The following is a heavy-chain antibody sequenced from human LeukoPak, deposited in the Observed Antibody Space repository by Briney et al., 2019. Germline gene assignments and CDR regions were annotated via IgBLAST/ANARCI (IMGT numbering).Heavy chain of an antibody. J-gene: IGHJ4*02. CDR2: IIPIFGTA. CDR3: ESSYSSSWYFDY. D-gene: IGHD6-13*01. Sequence: SVKVSCKASGGTFSSYAISWVRQAPGQGLEWMGGIIPIFGTANYAQKFQGRVTITADESTSTAYMELSSLRSEDTAVYYCESSYSSSWYFDYWGQGTLVTVSS. CDR1: GGTFSSYA. V-gene: IGHV1-69*13.